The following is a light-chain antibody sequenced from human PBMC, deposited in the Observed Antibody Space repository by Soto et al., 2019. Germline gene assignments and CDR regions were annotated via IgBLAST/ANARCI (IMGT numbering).Light chain of an antibody. V-gene: IGKV1-5*01. CDR1: QSISSW. Sequence: IRRTSSPSTPSASVGDRVTITCRASQSISSWLAWYQQKPGKAPKLLIYDASSLESGVPSRFSGSGSGTEFTLTISSLQPDDFATYYCQQYNSYSPTFGQGTKVDIK. CDR2: DAS. CDR3: QQYNSYSPT. J-gene: IGKJ1*01.